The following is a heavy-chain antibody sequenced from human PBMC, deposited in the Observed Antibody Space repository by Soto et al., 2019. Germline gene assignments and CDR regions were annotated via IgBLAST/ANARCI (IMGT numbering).Heavy chain of an antibody. CDR3: AEDMVPSGGYYYYYMDV. J-gene: IGHJ6*03. CDR1: GFTFDDYA. D-gene: IGHD3-10*01. Sequence: EVQLVESGGGLVQPGRSLRLSCAASGFTFDDYAMHWVRQAPGKGLEWVSGISWNSGSIGYADSVKGRFTISRDNAKNSLYLQMNSLRAEDTALYYCAEDMVPSGGYYYYYMDVWGKGTTVTVSS. CDR2: ISWNSGSI. V-gene: IGHV3-9*01.